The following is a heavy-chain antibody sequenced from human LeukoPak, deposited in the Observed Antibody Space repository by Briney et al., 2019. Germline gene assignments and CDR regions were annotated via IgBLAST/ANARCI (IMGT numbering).Heavy chain of an antibody. Sequence: PGGSLRLSCAASGFSFISYGMHWVRQAPGKGLEWVGVISDDGRSKDYADSVKGRFTISRDNSKDTLCLQMNSLRDEDTAVYYCAKRPSDYGDYVSPFASWGQGTLVTVSS. CDR1: GFSFISYG. V-gene: IGHV3-30*18. CDR2: ISDDGRSK. D-gene: IGHD4-17*01. J-gene: IGHJ4*02. CDR3: AKRPSDYGDYVSPFAS.